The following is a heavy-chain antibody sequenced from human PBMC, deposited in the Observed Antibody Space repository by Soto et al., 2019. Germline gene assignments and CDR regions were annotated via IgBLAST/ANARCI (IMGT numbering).Heavy chain of an antibody. CDR1: GYTFTSYG. D-gene: IGHD1-7*01. CDR2: ISAYNGNT. J-gene: IGHJ3*02. V-gene: IGHV1-18*01. CDR3: ARDERWLELRSGRAFDI. Sequence: QVQLVQSGAEVKKPGASVKVSCKASGYTFTSYGISWVRQAPGQGLEWMGWISAYNGNTKYAQKLQGRVTMTTDTSTSTAYMELRSLRSDDTAVYYCARDERWLELRSGRAFDIWGQGTMVTVSS.